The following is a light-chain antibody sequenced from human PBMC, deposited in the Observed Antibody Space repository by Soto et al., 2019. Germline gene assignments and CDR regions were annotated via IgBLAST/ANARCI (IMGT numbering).Light chain of an antibody. CDR3: QQSDSTPFT. V-gene: IGKV1-39*01. CDR2: AAS. J-gene: IGKJ3*01. CDR1: QSISSY. Sequence: RASQSISSYLNWYQQKPGKAPKLLIYAASSLQSGVPSRFSGSGSGTDFTLTISSLQPEDFATYYCQQSDSTPFTFGPGTKVDIK.